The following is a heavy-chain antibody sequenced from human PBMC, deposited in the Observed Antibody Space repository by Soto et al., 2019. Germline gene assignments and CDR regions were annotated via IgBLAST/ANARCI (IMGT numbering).Heavy chain of an antibody. Sequence: QVQLVQSGAEVKKPGASVKVSCKASGYTFTGHHIHWVRQAPGQGLEWMGWINPNSGGSTSYAQKFQGRVTMTRDTSTSTVYMELSSLRSEDTAVYYCARDWHSSGWYYGMDVWGQGTTVTVSS. V-gene: IGHV1-46*01. D-gene: IGHD6-19*01. J-gene: IGHJ6*02. CDR2: INPNSGGST. CDR3: ARDWHSSGWYYGMDV. CDR1: GYTFTGHH.